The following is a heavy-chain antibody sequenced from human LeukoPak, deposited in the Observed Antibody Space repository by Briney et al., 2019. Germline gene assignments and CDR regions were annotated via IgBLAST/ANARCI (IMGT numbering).Heavy chain of an antibody. D-gene: IGHD3-10*01. Sequence: ASVKVSCKASGYTFTSYGISWVRQAPGQGLEWMGWISAYNGNTNYAQKLQGRVTMTTDTSTSTAYKELRSLRSDDTAVYYCARENYGSGSYYPFDYWGQGTLVTVSS. CDR3: ARENYGSGSYYPFDY. CDR2: ISAYNGNT. V-gene: IGHV1-18*01. J-gene: IGHJ4*02. CDR1: GYTFTSYG.